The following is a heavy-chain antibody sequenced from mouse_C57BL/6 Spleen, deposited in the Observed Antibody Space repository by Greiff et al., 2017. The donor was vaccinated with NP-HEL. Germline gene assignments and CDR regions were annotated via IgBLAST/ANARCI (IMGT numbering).Heavy chain of an antibody. Sequence: QVQLKQPGAELVKPGASVKLSCKASGYTFTSYWMQWVKQRPGQGLEWIGEIDPSDSYTNYNQKFKGKATLTVDTSSSTAYMQLSSLTSEDSAVYYCARVGSGLYAMDYWGQGTSVTVSS. D-gene: IGHD3-2*02. CDR1: GYTFTSYW. CDR2: IDPSDSYT. V-gene: IGHV1-50*01. J-gene: IGHJ4*01. CDR3: ARVGSGLYAMDY.